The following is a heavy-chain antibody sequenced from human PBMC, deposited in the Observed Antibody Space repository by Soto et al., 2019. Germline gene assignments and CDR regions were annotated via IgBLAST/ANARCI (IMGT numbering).Heavy chain of an antibody. D-gene: IGHD6-13*01. CDR2: ISSSSSYI. V-gene: IGHV3-21*01. J-gene: IGHJ3*02. CDR3: ARDHIAAAGTGAFDI. Sequence: EVQLVESGGGLVKPGGSLRLSCAASGFTFSSYSMNWVRQAPGKGLEWVSSISSSSSYIYYADSVKGRFTISRDNAKNSLYLQMNSLRAEDTAVYYCARDHIAAAGTGAFDIWGQGTMVTVSS. CDR1: GFTFSSYS.